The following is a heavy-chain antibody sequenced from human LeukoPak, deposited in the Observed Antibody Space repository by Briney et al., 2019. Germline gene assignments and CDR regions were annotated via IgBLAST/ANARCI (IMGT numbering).Heavy chain of an antibody. Sequence: PGGSLRLSCAASGFTFSSYAMHWVRQAPGKGLEWVAVISYDGSNKYYADSVKGRFTISRDNSRNTLYLQMNSLRAEDTAVYYCAKNPGIAAAGTSHIDYWGQRTLVTVSS. CDR1: GFTFSSYA. V-gene: IGHV3-30-3*02. D-gene: IGHD6-13*01. J-gene: IGHJ4*02. CDR3: AKNPGIAAAGTSHIDY. CDR2: ISYDGSNK.